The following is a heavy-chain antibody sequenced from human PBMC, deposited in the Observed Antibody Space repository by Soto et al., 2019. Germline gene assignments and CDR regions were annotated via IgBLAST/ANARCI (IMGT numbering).Heavy chain of an antibody. V-gene: IGHV1-18*01. D-gene: IGHD3-9*01. CDR2: ISAYNGNT. CDR1: GYTFTSYG. J-gene: IGHJ4*02. CDR3: AREGGDYDILTGYYKFPYIDY. Sequence: ASVKVSCKASGYTFTSYGISWVRQAPGQGLEWMGWISAYNGNTNYAQKLQGRVTMTTDTSTSTAYMELRSLRSDDTAVYYCAREGGDYDILTGYYKFPYIDYWGQGTLVTVSS.